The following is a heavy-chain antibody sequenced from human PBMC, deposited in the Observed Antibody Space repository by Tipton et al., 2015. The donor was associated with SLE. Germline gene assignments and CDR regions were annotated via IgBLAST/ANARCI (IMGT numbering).Heavy chain of an antibody. CDR1: GFTFSSYA. CDR3: AKIPVGPYYDYVWGSYRKAY. CDR2: ISGSGGST. J-gene: IGHJ4*02. D-gene: IGHD3-16*02. Sequence: GSLRLSCAASGFTFSSYAMSWVRQAPGKGLEWVSAISGSGGSTYYADSVKGRFTISRDNSKNTLYLQMNSLRAEDTAVYYCAKIPVGPYYDYVWGSYRKAYWGQGTLVTVSS. V-gene: IGHV3-23*01.